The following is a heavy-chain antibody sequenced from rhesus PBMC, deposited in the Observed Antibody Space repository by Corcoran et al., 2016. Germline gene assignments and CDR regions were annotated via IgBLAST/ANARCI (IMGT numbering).Heavy chain of an antibody. J-gene: IGHJ4*01. CDR2: ISGSSGST. Sequence: QVQLQESGPGLVTPSETLSLTCVVAGGSCSGYYWGWIRQPPGTGLEWIGYISGSSGSTDYNPSLKSRVTISTDTSKNQFSLKLSSVTAADTAVYYCAREFWTAAGTPYYFDYWGQGVLVTVSS. V-gene: IGHV4-165*01. D-gene: IGHD6-31*01. CDR3: AREFWTAAGTPYYFDY. CDR1: GGSCSGYY.